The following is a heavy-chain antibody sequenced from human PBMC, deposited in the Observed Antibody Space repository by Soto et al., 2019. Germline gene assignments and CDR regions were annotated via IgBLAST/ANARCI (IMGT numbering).Heavy chain of an antibody. D-gene: IGHD3-10*01. Sequence: SETLSLTCAVYGGSFSGYYWSWIRQPPGKGLEWIGEINHSGSTNYNPSLKSRVTISVDTSKNQFSLKLSSVTAADTAVYYCARGLQPGVTMVRGGMDVWGQGTTVTAP. CDR3: ARGLQPGVTMVRGGMDV. CDR2: INHSGST. CDR1: GGSFSGYY. V-gene: IGHV4-34*01. J-gene: IGHJ6*02.